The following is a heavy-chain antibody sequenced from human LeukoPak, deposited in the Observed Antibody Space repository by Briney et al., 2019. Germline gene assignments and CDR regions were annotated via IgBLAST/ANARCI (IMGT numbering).Heavy chain of an antibody. J-gene: IGHJ4*02. CDR3: TRIYTSSSEDFDY. CDR1: GYSFSSYW. D-gene: IGHD6-13*01. V-gene: IGHV5-51*01. CDR2: IYPGDSDD. Sequence: GESLKISCKGSGYSFSSYWIAWVRQIPGKGLGCMGMIYPGDSDDTYSPSFQGQVTISVGKSITTGYLQWSSLKASETGMYFCTRIYTSSSEDFDYWGQGTLVTVSS.